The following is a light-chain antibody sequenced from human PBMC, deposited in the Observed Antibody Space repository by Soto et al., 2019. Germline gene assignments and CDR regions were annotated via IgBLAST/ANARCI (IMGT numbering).Light chain of an antibody. Sequence: QSLLTHPASLSGSPGQSITISCTGTASAVGAYNYVSWYQHHPDKAPKLMIYEVRNRPSGVSNRFSGSKSVNRASLTVSGLQPEDEANYYCGSYATSDTLVFGTGTKVTVL. V-gene: IGLV2-14*01. CDR3: GSYATSDTLV. CDR1: ASAVGAYNY. J-gene: IGLJ1*01. CDR2: EVR.